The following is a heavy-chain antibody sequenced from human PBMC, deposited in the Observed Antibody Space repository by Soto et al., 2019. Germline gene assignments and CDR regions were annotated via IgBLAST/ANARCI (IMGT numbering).Heavy chain of an antibody. CDR2: IYHSGST. V-gene: IGHV4-4*02. Sequence: QVQLQESGPGLVKPSGTLSLTCAVSSGSISSSNWWSWVRQPPGKGLEWIGEIYHSGSTNYNPSLKSRVTISVDKSKNQFSLKLSSVTAADTAVYYCARVVAMRDFSPKYYFDYWGQGTLVTVSS. CDR3: ARVVAMRDFSPKYYFDY. CDR1: SGSISSSNW. J-gene: IGHJ4*02. D-gene: IGHD2-2*01.